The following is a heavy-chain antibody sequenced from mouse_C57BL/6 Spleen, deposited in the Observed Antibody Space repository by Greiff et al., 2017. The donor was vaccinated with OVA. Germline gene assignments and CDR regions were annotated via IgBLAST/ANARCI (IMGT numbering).Heavy chain of an antibody. CDR2: IYPSDSDT. V-gene: IGHV1-61*01. J-gene: IGHJ2*01. CDR1: CYTFTSYW. Sequence: VQLLQPGAELVRLGSSVKLSCMASCYTFTSYWLVWVKQRPGQGFEWFGNIYPSDSDTHYTQKFKDKSTLTVDKSSRTAYMQLSSLTSEDSAVYYCAGRADSNSYYDYWGQGATLTVSS. CDR3: AGRADSNSYYDY. D-gene: IGHD2-5*01.